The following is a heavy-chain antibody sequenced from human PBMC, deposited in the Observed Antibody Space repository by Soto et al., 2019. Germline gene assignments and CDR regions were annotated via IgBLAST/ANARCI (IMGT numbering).Heavy chain of an antibody. CDR3: ARDLDPHYDSSGYCWHYYCGMDV. Sequence: PSETLSLTCTVSGGSISSYYWSWIRQPAGKGLEWIGRIYTSGSTNYNPSLKSRVTMSVDTSKNQFSLKLSSVTAADTAVYYCARDLDPHYDSSGYCWHYYCGMDVWCPGTTVTVS. D-gene: IGHD3-22*01. V-gene: IGHV4-4*07. CDR1: GGSISSYY. CDR2: IYTSGST. J-gene: IGHJ6*02.